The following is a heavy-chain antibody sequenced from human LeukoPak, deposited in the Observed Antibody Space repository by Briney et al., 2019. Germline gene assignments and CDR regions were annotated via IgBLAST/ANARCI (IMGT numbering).Heavy chain of an antibody. Sequence: GGSLRLLCAVSGFTLSRYWMHWVRQAPGKGLVWVSRINGDGGSTTYADSVKGRFTISRDNAKNTLYLQMNSLGAEDTAVYYCAKHRATNMSNYWAQGTLVTVSS. CDR3: AKHRATNMSNY. CDR1: GFTLSRYW. D-gene: IGHD5/OR15-5a*01. CDR2: INGDGGST. J-gene: IGHJ4*02. V-gene: IGHV3-74*01.